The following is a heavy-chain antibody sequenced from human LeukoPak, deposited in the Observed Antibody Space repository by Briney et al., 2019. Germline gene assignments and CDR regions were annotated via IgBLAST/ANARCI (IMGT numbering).Heavy chain of an antibody. CDR2: IYYRGRT. CDR1: GGSISSYY. CDR3: ARAPRRGVAAAGNDY. D-gene: IGHD6-13*01. V-gene: IGHV4-59*01. Sequence: SGPLSLTCTVSGGSISSYYWTWIRQPPGKGLEWIGYIYYRGRTNYTPSLKSRVTISIDTSRNQFSLNLSSVTAADTAVYYCARAPRRGVAAAGNDYWGQGTLVTVSS. J-gene: IGHJ4*02.